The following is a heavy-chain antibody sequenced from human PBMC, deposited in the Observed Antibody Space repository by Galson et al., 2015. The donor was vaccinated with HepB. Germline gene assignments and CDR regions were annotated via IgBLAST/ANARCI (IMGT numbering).Heavy chain of an antibody. V-gene: IGHV1-69*13. D-gene: IGHD2-2*02. CDR3: ARSLVREVVVPAAILAFDI. J-gene: IGHJ3*02. CDR1: GGTFSSYA. CDR2: IIPIFGTA. Sequence: SVKVSCKASGGTFSSYAISWVRQAPGQGLEWMGGIIPIFGTANYAQKFQGRVTITADESTSTAYMELSSLRSEDTAVYYCARSLVREVVVPAAILAFDIWGQGTMVTVSS.